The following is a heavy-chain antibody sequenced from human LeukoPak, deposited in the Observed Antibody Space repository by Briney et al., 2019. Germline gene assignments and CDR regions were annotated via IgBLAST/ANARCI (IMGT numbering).Heavy chain of an antibody. CDR2: ISSSGSTI. CDR3: ARRGEFYGDYGGAYY. CDR1: GFTFGSYE. D-gene: IGHD4-17*01. Sequence: KAGGSLRLSCAASGFTFGSYEMNWVRQAPGKGLEWVSYISSSGSTIYYADSVKGRFTISRDNAKNSLYLQMNSLRAEDTAVYYCARRGEFYGDYGGAYYWGQGTLVTVSS. V-gene: IGHV3-48*03. J-gene: IGHJ4*02.